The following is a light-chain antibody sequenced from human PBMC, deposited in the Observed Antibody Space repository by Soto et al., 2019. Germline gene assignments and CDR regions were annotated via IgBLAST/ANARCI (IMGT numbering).Light chain of an antibody. CDR2: GAS. Sequence: EIVLTQSPATLSLSPGERAPLSCRASQTVSSNFLAWCQEQPGQGHRLLIYGASTRATGIPDRFSGSGCGTDFTLTISRLDPEDFAVYYCWQYGRSLEFAVGGGTKVDIK. CDR1: QTVSSNF. V-gene: IGKV3-20*01. CDR3: WQYGRSLEFA. J-gene: IGKJ4*01.